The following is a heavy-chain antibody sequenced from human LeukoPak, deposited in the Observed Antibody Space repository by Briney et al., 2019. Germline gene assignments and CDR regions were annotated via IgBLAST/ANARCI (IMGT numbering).Heavy chain of an antibody. CDR2: IRYDGSNQ. J-gene: IGHJ4*02. CDR1: GFTFNIYG. V-gene: IGHV3-30*02. Sequence: GGSLRLSCAASGFTFNIYGMQWVRQAPGKGLEWVAFIRYDGSNQYYAESVKGRFIVFRDNSKNTLFLEMNSLRGDDTAVYYCAKDQGNSPGGFDCWGQGTLVTVSS. D-gene: IGHD3-16*01. CDR3: AKDQGNSPGGFDC.